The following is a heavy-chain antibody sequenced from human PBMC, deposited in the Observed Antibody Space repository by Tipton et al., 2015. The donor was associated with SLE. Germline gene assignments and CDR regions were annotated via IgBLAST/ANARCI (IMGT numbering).Heavy chain of an antibody. J-gene: IGHJ4*02. CDR1: GGSISSRSYY. CDR3: ARRGGDY. V-gene: IGHV4-39*01. CDR2: IYYSGST. Sequence: LSLTCTVSGGSISSRSYYWVWIRQPPGKGLEWIGSIYYSGSTYYNPSLKSRVTISVDTSKNQFSLKLSSVTAADTAVYYCARRGGDYWGQGTLVTVSS. D-gene: IGHD3-16*01.